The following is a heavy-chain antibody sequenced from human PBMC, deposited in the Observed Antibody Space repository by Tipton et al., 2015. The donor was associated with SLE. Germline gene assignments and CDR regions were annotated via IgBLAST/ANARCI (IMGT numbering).Heavy chain of an antibody. CDR1: GGSISSGGYY. CDR3: PIYYHDSTGLHWFDP. CDR2: TYYSGSP. V-gene: IGHV4-31*02. D-gene: IGHD3-22*01. Sequence: LRLSCNVSGGSISSGGYYWSWIRQHPGKGLEWIGYTYYSGSPYYNPSLKSRVTISLDMSKNQFSLRLGSVTAADTAVYYCPIYYHDSTGLHWFDPWGQGTLVTVSS. J-gene: IGHJ5*02.